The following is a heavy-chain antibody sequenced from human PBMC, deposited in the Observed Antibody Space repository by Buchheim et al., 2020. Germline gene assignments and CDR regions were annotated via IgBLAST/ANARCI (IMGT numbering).Heavy chain of an antibody. J-gene: IGHJ4*02. CDR2: IRYDGSNK. CDR3: AKDGLNSNRYLDY. Sequence: QVQLVESGGGVVQPGRSLRLSCAASGFTFSSYGMHWVRQAPGKGLEWVAFIRYDGSNKYYADSVKGRFTIDRDNSKNKMYLQMNSLRAEDTAVYYCAKDGLNSNRYLDYWGQGTL. V-gene: IGHV3-30*02. D-gene: IGHD4-11*01. CDR1: GFTFSSYG.